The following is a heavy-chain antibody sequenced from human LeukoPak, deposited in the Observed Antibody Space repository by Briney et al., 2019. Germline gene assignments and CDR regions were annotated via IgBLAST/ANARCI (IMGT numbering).Heavy chain of an antibody. CDR2: INPNSGGT. CDR1: GGTFSSYA. Sequence: GSSVKVSCKASGGTFSSYAISWVRQAPGQGLEWMGWINPNSGGTNYAQKFQGWVTMTRDTSISTAYMELSRLRSDDTAVYYCAKDLRIHPEGRIAAAGSFDYWGQGTLVTVSS. D-gene: IGHD6-13*01. J-gene: IGHJ4*02. CDR3: AKDLRIHPEGRIAAAGSFDY. V-gene: IGHV1-2*04.